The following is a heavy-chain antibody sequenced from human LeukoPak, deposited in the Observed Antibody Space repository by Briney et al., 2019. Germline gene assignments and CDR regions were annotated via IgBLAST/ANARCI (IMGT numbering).Heavy chain of an antibody. CDR3: AKDMGDGYNRPFDY. V-gene: IGHV3-9*01. D-gene: IGHD5-24*01. Sequence: GGSLRLSCAASGFTFDDYAMHWVRQAPGKGLEGVAGISWNSGSIGYADSVKGRFTISRDNAKNSLYLQMNSLRAEDTALYYCAKDMGDGYNRPFDYWGQGTLVTVSS. J-gene: IGHJ4*02. CDR1: GFTFDDYA. CDR2: ISWNSGSI.